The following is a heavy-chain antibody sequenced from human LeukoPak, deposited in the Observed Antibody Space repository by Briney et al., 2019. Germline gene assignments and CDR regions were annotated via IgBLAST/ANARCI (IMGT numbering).Heavy chain of an antibody. Sequence: PGGSLRLSCAGSGFIFSRHSMNWVRQAPGKGLEWVSSISTSSSYIYYADSVEGRFTISRDNARNSLYLQMNSLRVEDTAVYYCARDSGNYLDAFDIWGQGTMVTVSS. CDR3: ARDSGNYLDAFDI. J-gene: IGHJ3*02. CDR2: ISTSSSYI. CDR1: GFIFSRHS. V-gene: IGHV3-21*01. D-gene: IGHD1-26*01.